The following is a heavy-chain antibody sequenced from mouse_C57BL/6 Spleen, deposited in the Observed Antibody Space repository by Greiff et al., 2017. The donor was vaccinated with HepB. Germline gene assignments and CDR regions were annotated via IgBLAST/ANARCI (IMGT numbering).Heavy chain of an antibody. V-gene: IGHV1-55*01. D-gene: IGHD2-4*01. Sequence: QVQLQQPGAELVKPGASVKMSCKASGYTFTSYWITWVKQRPGQGLEWIGDIYPGSGSTNYNEKFKSKATLTVDTSSSTAYMQLSSLTSEDSAVYYCAREGGYDYSWFAYWGQGTLVTVSA. CDR2: IYPGSGST. CDR1: GYTFTSYW. CDR3: AREGGYDYSWFAY. J-gene: IGHJ3*01.